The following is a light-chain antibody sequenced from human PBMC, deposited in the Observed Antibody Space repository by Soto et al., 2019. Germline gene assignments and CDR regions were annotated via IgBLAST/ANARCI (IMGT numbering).Light chain of an antibody. J-gene: IGKJ1*01. V-gene: IGKV3-15*01. CDR3: QQYNNWPWT. Sequence: ELAMTQSPATLSVSPGERATLSCRASQSVTSNLAWYQHKPGQAPRLLIYGASTRATGIPDRFSGSGSGTEFTLTISSLQSEDFAVYYCQQYNNWPWTFGQGTKGDIK. CDR2: GAS. CDR1: QSVTSN.